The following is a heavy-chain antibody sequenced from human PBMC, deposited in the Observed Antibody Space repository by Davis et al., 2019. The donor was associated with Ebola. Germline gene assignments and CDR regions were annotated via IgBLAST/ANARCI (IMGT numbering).Heavy chain of an antibody. CDR2: IYHSGST. CDR3: ARDSYPRSWDYYGMDV. V-gene: IGHV4-38-2*02. CDR1: GYSISSGYY. J-gene: IGHJ6*04. Sequence: MPGGSLRLSCTVSGYSISSGYYWGWIRQPPGKGLEWIGSIYHSGSTYYNPSPKSRVTISVDTSKNQFSLKLSSVTAADTAVYYCARDSYPRSWDYYGMDVWGKGTTVTVSS. D-gene: IGHD6-13*01.